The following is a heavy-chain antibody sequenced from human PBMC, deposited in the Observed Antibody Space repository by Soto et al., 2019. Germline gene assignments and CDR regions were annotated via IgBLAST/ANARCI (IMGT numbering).Heavy chain of an antibody. CDR1: GFTFDDYA. CDR2: ISWNSGSI. CDR3: AKEYYYGSGSYYYYYGMDV. J-gene: IGHJ6*02. V-gene: IGHV3-9*01. D-gene: IGHD3-10*01. Sequence: GGSLRLSCAASGFTFDDYAMHWVRQAPGKGLEWVSGISWNSGSIGYADSVKGRFTISRDNAKNSLYLQMNSLRAEDTALYYCAKEYYYGSGSYYYYYGMDVWGQGTTVTVSS.